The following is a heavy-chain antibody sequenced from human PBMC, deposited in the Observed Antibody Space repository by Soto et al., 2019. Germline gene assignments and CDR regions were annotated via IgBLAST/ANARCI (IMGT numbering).Heavy chain of an antibody. J-gene: IGHJ4*02. CDR3: AKPDGVFDTSGYYGY. D-gene: IGHD3-22*01. Sequence: GGSLRLSCVASGFTFSSYAMSWVRQAPGKGLEWVSTIRGSGGCTFYAESVKGRFTSSRDNFNNTVYLQMNSLRAEDTAVYYCAKPDGVFDTSGYYGYWGQGTLVTVSS. CDR1: GFTFSSYA. CDR2: IRGSGGCT. V-gene: IGHV3-23*01.